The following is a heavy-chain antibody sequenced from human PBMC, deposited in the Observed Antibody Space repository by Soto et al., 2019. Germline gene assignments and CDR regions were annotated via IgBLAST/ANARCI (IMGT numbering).Heavy chain of an antibody. CDR2: IYYTGST. D-gene: IGHD4-17*01. J-gene: IGHJ6*02. V-gene: IGHV4-31*03. CDR1: GATISSGGFY. CDR3: ARDDSFYGEPGYGMNV. Sequence: QVQLQESGPGLVEASQTLSLTCTVSGATISSGGFYWSWIRQRPGKGLEWIGHIYYTGSTYYNPSLSSRVTSSVAMSRNQFSLKLRSVTAADTAKYFCARDDSFYGEPGYGMNVWGQGTTVTVSS.